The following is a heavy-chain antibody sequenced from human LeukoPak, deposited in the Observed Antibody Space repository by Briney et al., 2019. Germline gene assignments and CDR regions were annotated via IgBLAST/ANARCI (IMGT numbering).Heavy chain of an antibody. CDR2: ISWNSGKT. CDR1: GCTFDDYG. Sequence: QTGGSLRLSCAASGCTFDDYGMHWVRQTPGKGLEWVSGISWNSGKTGYADSVKGRFTISRDSAKNSLYLQMNSLRTEDTALYYCAKAYCGTDCPPDYWGQGTLVTVSS. V-gene: IGHV3-9*01. CDR3: AKAYCGTDCPPDY. D-gene: IGHD2-21*01. J-gene: IGHJ4*02.